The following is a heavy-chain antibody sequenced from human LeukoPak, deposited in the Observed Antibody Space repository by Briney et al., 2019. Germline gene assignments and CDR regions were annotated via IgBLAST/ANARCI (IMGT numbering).Heavy chain of an antibody. V-gene: IGHV3-21*06. D-gene: IGHD6-19*01. CDR2: ISSSSSFI. CDR1: GFTFSIHS. J-gene: IGHJ4*02. Sequence: PGGSLRLSCAPSGFTFSIHSMNWVPQAPGKGVECVLSISSSSSFIYYADSVKGRFTIFRDDAKNVLYLQMDSFRSEDTSVYYCASFRAVDGNGDYWGQGTMVTVSS. CDR3: ASFRAVDGNGDY.